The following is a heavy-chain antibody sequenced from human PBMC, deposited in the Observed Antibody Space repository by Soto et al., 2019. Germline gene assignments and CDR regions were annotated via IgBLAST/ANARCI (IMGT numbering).Heavy chain of an antibody. Sequence: PGGSLRLSCAASGFTFSNYNMHWVRRAPGKGLEWVSYISSSSSTIYYADSVKGRFTISRDNAKNSLYLQMNSLRAEDTAVYYCARDSLRQILTYYYPTHYFDYWGQGTPVTVSS. J-gene: IGHJ4*02. CDR1: GFTFSNYN. V-gene: IGHV3-48*01. D-gene: IGHD3-9*01. CDR3: ARDSLRQILTYYYPTHYFDY. CDR2: ISSSSSTI.